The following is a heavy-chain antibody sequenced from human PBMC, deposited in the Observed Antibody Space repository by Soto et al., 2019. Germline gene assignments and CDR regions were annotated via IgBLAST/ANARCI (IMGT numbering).Heavy chain of an antibody. D-gene: IGHD7-27*01. Sequence: PGGSLRLSCAASGFTVSSTYLTWVRQAPGKGRXWAAXXXTXTXXXYXXXXKGRFTISRDNTKHTLYLQMNSLRAEDTAVYYCASQPHWARPFESWGQGTLVTVSS. CDR2: XXTXTXX. J-gene: IGHJ4*02. CDR1: GFTVSSTY. V-gene: IGHV3-53*01. CDR3: ASQPHWARPFES.